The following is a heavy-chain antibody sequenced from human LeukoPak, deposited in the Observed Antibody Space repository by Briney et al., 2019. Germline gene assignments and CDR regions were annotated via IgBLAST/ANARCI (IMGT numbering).Heavy chain of an antibody. CDR2: ISSSGSTI. D-gene: IGHD6-6*01. CDR1: GFTFSDYY. Sequence: GGSLRLSCAASGFTFSDYYMSWIRQAPGKGLEWVSHISSSGSTIYYADSVKGRFTISRDNAKNSLYLQMNSLRAEDTAVYYCTRFEYSSSYFDYWGQGTLVTVSS. J-gene: IGHJ4*02. V-gene: IGHV3-11*01. CDR3: TRFEYSSSYFDY.